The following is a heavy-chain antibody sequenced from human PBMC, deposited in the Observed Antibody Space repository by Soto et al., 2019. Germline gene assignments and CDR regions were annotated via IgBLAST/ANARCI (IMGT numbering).Heavy chain of an antibody. Sequence: GGSLRLSCVASGFNFNDHYIDWVRQAPGKGLEWVGRARNKVNNYIIAYAASVQGRFTISRDDSKNSLYLQMNSLKTEDTAVYFCARLMGTSFDLWGQGTLVTVSS. CDR3: ARLMGTSFDL. D-gene: IGHD2-8*01. V-gene: IGHV3-72*01. CDR2: ARNKVNNYII. CDR1: GFNFNDHY. J-gene: IGHJ4*02.